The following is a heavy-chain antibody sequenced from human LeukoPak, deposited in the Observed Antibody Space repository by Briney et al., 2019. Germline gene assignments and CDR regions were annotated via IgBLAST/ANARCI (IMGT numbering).Heavy chain of an antibody. D-gene: IGHD3-10*01. Sequence: GESLKISCKGSGYSFTSYWIGWVRQMPGKGLEWMGIIYPGDSDTRYSPSFEGQVTISADKSISTAYLQWSSLKASDTAIYYCARRDYYGSGRGVFDSWGQGTLVTVSS. CDR2: IYPGDSDT. CDR1: GYSFTSYW. J-gene: IGHJ4*02. V-gene: IGHV5-51*01. CDR3: ARRDYYGSGRGVFDS.